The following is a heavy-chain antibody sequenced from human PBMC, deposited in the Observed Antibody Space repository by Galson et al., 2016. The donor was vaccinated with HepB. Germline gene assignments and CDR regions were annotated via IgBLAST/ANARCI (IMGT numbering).Heavy chain of an antibody. CDR3: ARPRLGADWSFGV. J-gene: IGHJ2*01. CDR2: IFPGDSDT. CDR1: GYIFPNSW. D-gene: IGHD3-16*01. V-gene: IGHV5-51*01. Sequence: QSGAEVKKPGESLRISCKGSGYIFPNSWIAWVRQMPGKGLEWMGIIFPGDSDTRYSPSFQGQVTLSVDNSNNTAYLQWRTLKSSDTAMYYCARPRLGADWSFGVWGRGTLVTVSS.